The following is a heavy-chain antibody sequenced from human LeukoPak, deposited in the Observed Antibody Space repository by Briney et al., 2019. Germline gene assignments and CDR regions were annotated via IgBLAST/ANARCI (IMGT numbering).Heavy chain of an antibody. D-gene: IGHD3-3*01. CDR3: AMFLEWFNYFDY. CDR2: IYYSGST. J-gene: IGHJ4*02. CDR1: GGSISSGGYY. Sequence: SQTLSLTCTVSGGSISSGGYYWSWIRQHPGKGLEWIGYIYYSGSTYYNPSLKSRVTISVDTSKNQFSLKLSSVTAADTAVYYCAMFLEWFNYFDYWGRGTLVTASS. V-gene: IGHV4-31*03.